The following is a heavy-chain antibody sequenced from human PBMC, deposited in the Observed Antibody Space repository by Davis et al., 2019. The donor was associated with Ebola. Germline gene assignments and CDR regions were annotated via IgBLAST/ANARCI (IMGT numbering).Heavy chain of an antibody. CDR3: ARYYYDTSGYSTYFDY. J-gene: IGHJ4*02. CDR2: IKQDGSQK. CDR1: GFTFSSYW. V-gene: IGHV3-7*03. D-gene: IGHD3-22*01. Sequence: GESLKISCAASGFTFSSYWMSWVRQAPGKGLEWVANIKQDGSQKYYVDSVKGRFTLSRDNAKNSLYLQMNSLRAEDTAVYYCARYYYDTSGYSTYFDYWGQGTLVTVSS.